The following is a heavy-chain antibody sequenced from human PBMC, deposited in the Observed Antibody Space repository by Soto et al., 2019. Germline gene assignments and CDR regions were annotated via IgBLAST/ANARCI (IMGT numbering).Heavy chain of an antibody. V-gene: IGHV3-13*01. CDR1: GFTFSSYD. Sequence: EVQLVESGGGLVQPGGSLRLSCAASGFTFSSYDMHWVRQATGKGLEWVSAIGTAGDTYYPGSVKGRFTISRENAKNSLYLQMNSLRDEEAAVYYCASTLSGGYYYYTGTVGWGQGTKVTVSS. D-gene: IGHD3-10*01. J-gene: IGHJ6*02. CDR3: ASTLSGGYYYYTGTVG. CDR2: IGTAGDT.